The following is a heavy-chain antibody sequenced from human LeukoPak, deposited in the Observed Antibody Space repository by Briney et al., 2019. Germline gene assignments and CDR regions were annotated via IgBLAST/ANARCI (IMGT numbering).Heavy chain of an antibody. CDR1: GYSISSGYY. J-gene: IGHJ3*02. Sequence: SETLSLTCTVSGYSISSGYYWGWIRQPPGKGLEWIGSIYHSGSTYYNPSLKSRVTISVDTSKNQFSLKLSSVTAADTAVYYCARRRFSLGELSFDAFDIWGQGTMVTVSS. V-gene: IGHV4-38-2*02. CDR3: ARRRFSLGELSFDAFDI. CDR2: IYHSGST. D-gene: IGHD3-16*02.